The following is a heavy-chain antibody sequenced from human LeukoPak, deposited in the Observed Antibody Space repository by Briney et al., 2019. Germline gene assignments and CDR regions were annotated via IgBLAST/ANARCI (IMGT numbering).Heavy chain of an antibody. CDR3: AKDLYYGSGSLYYFDY. J-gene: IGHJ4*02. CDR1: GFTFSSYA. V-gene: IGHV3-23*01. D-gene: IGHD3-10*01. Sequence: GGSLRLSCAASGFTFSSYAMSWVRQAPGKGLEWVSAISGSGGSTYYADSVKGRFTISRDNSKNTLYLQMNSLRAEDTAVYYCAKDLYYGSGSLYYFDYWGQGPLVTVSS. CDR2: ISGSGGST.